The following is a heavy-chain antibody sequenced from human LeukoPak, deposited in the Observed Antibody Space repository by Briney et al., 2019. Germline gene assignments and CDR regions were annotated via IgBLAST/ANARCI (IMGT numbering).Heavy chain of an antibody. CDR3: ARFYYDSSGYLGFYYYYGMDV. Sequence: PSETLSLTCTVSGGSISSYYWSWIRQPPGKGLEWIGYIYYSGSTNYNPSLKSRVTISVDTSKNQFSLKLSSVTAADTAVYYCARFYYDSSGYLGFYYYYGMDVWGQGTMVTVSS. D-gene: IGHD3-22*01. CDR1: GGSISSYY. J-gene: IGHJ6*02. V-gene: IGHV4-59*01. CDR2: IYYSGST.